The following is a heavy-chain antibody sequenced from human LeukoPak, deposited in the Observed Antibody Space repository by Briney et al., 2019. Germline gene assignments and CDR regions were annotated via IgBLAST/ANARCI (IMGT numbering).Heavy chain of an antibody. CDR3: AKDYGYCSSTSCRPYAFDI. CDR2: IRYDGSNK. J-gene: IGHJ3*02. CDR1: KFTFSSYG. D-gene: IGHD2-2*03. V-gene: IGHV3-30*02. Sequence: GGSLRLSCAASKFTFSSYGMNWVRQAPGKGLEWVAFIRYDGSNKYYADSVKGRFTISRDNSKNTLYLQMNSLRAEDTAVYYCAKDYGYCSSTSCRPYAFDIWGQGTMVTVSS.